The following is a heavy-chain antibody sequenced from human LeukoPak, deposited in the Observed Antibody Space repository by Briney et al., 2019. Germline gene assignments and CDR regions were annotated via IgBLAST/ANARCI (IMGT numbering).Heavy chain of an antibody. CDR3: ARDLGVNDFDL. CDR2: VYSGGST. V-gene: IGHV3-53*01. J-gene: IGHJ2*01. D-gene: IGHD3-10*01. CDR1: GFTVGSNY. Sequence: PGGSLRLSCAASGFTVGSNYMSWVRQAPGKGLEWVSVVYSGGSTYYADSVKGRFTISRDNSKNTLYLQMNSLRAEDTAVYYCARDLGVNDFDLWGRGTLVTVSS.